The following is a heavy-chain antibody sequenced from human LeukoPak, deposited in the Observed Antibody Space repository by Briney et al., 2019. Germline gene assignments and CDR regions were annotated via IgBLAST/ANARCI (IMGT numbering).Heavy chain of an antibody. CDR2: MNPNSGNT. V-gene: IGHV1-8*01. D-gene: IGHD3-10*01. Sequence: ASVKVSCKASGYTFTSYDINWVRQATGQGLERMGWMNPNSGNTGYAQKFQGRVTMTRNTSISTAYMELSSLRSEDTAVYYCARGRLDYYGSGSYYNVGLGFRYWGQGTLVTVSS. J-gene: IGHJ4*02. CDR1: GYTFTSYD. CDR3: ARGRLDYYGSGSYYNVGLGFRY.